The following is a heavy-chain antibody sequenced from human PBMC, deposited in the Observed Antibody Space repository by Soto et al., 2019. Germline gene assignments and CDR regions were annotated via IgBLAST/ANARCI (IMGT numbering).Heavy chain of an antibody. CDR2: IIPILGIA. V-gene: IGHV1-69*04. D-gene: IGHD1-1*01. CDR1: GGTFSSYT. Sequence: ASVKVSCKASGGTFSSYTISWVRQAPGQGLEWMGRIIPILGIANYAQKFQGRVTITADKSTSTAYMELSSLRSEDTAVYYCARDRDSDWNDDYFDYWGQGTLVTVSS. CDR3: ARDRDSDWNDDYFDY. J-gene: IGHJ4*02.